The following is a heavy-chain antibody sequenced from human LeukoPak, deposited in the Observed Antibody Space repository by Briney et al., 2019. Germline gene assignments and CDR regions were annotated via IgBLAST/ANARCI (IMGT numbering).Heavy chain of an antibody. CDR1: GGSISSSSYY. D-gene: IGHD5-18*01. Sequence: SETLSLTCTVSGGSISSSSYYWGWIRQPPGKGLEWIGSIYYSGSTYYNPSLKSRVTISVDTSKNQFSLKLSSVTAADTAVYYCARQLWHQRCHFDYWGQGTLVTVSS. J-gene: IGHJ4*02. CDR2: IYYSGST. CDR3: ARQLWHQRCHFDY. V-gene: IGHV4-39*01.